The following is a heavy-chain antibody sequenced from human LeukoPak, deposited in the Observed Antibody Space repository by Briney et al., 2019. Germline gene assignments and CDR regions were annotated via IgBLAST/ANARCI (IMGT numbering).Heavy chain of an antibody. Sequence: PSETVSLTCTVSGGTISSYYWSWIRQPPGKGLEWIGYIYYSGSTNYNPSLKSRVTISVDTSKNQFSLKLSSVTAADTAVYYCARGYCSCTSCYWGLSHDYFDYWGQGTLVTVSS. CDR1: GGTISSYY. CDR3: ARGYCSCTSCYWGLSHDYFDY. D-gene: IGHD2-2*01. V-gene: IGHV4-59*01. J-gene: IGHJ4*02. CDR2: IYYSGST.